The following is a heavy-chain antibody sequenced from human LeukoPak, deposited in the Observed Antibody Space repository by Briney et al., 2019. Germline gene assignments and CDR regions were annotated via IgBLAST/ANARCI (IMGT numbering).Heavy chain of an antibody. CDR1: GYTFTSYG. Sequence: ASVKVSCKASGYTFTSYGISWVRQAPGQGLEWMGWISAYSGGTNYAQKLQGRVTMTTDTSTSTAYMELRSLRSDDTAVYYCARDRKEMATIIWSGYWGQGTLVTVSS. D-gene: IGHD5-24*01. J-gene: IGHJ4*02. CDR3: ARDRKEMATIIWSGY. CDR2: ISAYSGGT. V-gene: IGHV1-18*01.